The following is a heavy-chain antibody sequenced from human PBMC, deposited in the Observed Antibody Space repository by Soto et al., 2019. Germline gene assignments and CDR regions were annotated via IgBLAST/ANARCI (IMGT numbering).Heavy chain of an antibody. Sequence: SETLSLTGAVYGGSFSGYYWRWILQPPGKGLEWIGEINHSGSTNYNPSLKSRVTISVDTSKNQFSLKLSSVTAADTAVYYCARGGPDSSSWYGDYWGQGTLVTGSS. J-gene: IGHJ4*02. CDR3: ARGGPDSSSWYGDY. V-gene: IGHV4-34*01. CDR2: INHSGST. D-gene: IGHD6-13*01. CDR1: GGSFSGYY.